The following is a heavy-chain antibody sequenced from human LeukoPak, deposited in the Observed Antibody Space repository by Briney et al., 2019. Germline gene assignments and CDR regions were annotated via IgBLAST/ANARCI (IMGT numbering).Heavy chain of an antibody. V-gene: IGHV1-69*01. CDR1: GGTFSSYA. CDR3: ARDCVDVPAPTYLALGY. CDR2: IIPIFGTA. D-gene: IGHD2-2*01. Sequence: SVKVSCKASGGTFSSYAMSWVRQAPGQGLEWMGGIIPIFGTANYAQKFQGRVTITADESTSTAYMELSSLRSEDTAVYYCARDCVDVPAPTYLALGYWGQGTLVTVSS. J-gene: IGHJ4*02.